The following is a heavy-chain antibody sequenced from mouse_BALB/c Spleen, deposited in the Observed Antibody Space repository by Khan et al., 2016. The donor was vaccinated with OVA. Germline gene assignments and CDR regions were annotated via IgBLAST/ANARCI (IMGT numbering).Heavy chain of an antibody. J-gene: IGHJ3*01. CDR3: ARHEATMIWFAY. V-gene: IGHV5-6*01. D-gene: IGHD2-4*01. CDR2: ISSGGSYT. Sequence: EVELVESGGDLVKPGGSLKLSCAASGFTFSSYGMSWVRQTPDKRLEWVATISSGGSYTYYPDSVKGRFTISRDNAKNTLYLQMSSLKSEDTAMYYCARHEATMIWFAYWGQGTLVTVSA. CDR1: GFTFSSYG.